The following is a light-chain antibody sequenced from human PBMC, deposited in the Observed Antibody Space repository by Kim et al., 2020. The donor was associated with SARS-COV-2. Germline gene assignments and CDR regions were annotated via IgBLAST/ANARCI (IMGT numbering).Light chain of an antibody. CDR3: QQYGSSPLT. V-gene: IGKV3-20*01. CDR1: QSVSSSY. CDR2: GAS. J-gene: IGKJ4*01. Sequence: SPGERATLSGRASQSVSSSYLAWYQQKPGQAPRLLIYGASSRATDIPDRFSGSGSGTDFTLTISRLEPEDFAVYFCQQYGSSPLTFGGGTKVDIK.